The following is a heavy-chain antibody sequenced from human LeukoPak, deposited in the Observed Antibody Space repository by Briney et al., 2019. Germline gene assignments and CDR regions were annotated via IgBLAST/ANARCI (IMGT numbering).Heavy chain of an antibody. D-gene: IGHD3-22*01. V-gene: IGHV3-53*01. Sequence: PGGSLRLSCAASGFTVSSNYMSWVRQAPGKGLEWVSVIYSGGSTYYADSVKGRFTISRDNSKNTLYLQMNSLRAEDTAVYYCARVRSYYDSSGLIHAFDIWGQGTMVTVSS. CDR2: IYSGGST. J-gene: IGHJ3*02. CDR1: GFTVSSNY. CDR3: ARVRSYYDSSGLIHAFDI.